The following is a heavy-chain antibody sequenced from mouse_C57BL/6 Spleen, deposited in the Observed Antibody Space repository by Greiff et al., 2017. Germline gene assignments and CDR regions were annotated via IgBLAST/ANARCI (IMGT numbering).Heavy chain of an antibody. J-gene: IGHJ4*01. CDR2: IRNKANGYTT. CDR1: GFTFTDYY. V-gene: IGHV7-3*01. CDR3: ARYALYGSYEGYYAMDY. D-gene: IGHD2-12*01. Sequence: EVKLQESGGGLVQPGGSLSLSCAASGFTFTDYYMSWVRQPPGKALEWLGFIRNKANGYTTEYSASVKGQFTISRDNSQSILYLQMNALRAEDSATYYCARYALYGSYEGYYAMDYWGQGTSVTVSS.